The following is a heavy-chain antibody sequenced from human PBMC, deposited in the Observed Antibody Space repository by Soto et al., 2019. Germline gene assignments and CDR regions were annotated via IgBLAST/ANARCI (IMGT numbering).Heavy chain of an antibody. V-gene: IGHV3-23*01. CDR2: VSVSGGTT. CDR1: GFMFNNYA. Sequence: PGGALRLSCAASGFMFNNYAMSWVRQAPGKGLEWVSTVSVSGGTTYYADSLKGRFTISRDNSKKTVYLQMNRLRADDTAIYYCAKGLYYYDSSGYRLFDYWGQGTLGTVS. CDR3: AKGLYYYDSSGYRLFDY. J-gene: IGHJ4*02. D-gene: IGHD3-22*01.